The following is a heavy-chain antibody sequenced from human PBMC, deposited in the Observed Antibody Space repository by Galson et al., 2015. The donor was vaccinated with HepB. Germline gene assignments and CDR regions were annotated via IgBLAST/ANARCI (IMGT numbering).Heavy chain of an antibody. Sequence: SCKASGGTFSSYAISWVRQAPGQGLEWMGGIIPVFGTANYAQKFQGRVTITADESTSTAYMELSSLRSEDTAVYYCARDPEDAAAFDIWGQGTMVTVSS. CDR3: ARDPEDAAAFDI. V-gene: IGHV1-69*01. D-gene: IGHD2-15*01. CDR2: IIPVFGTA. CDR1: GGTFSSYA. J-gene: IGHJ3*02.